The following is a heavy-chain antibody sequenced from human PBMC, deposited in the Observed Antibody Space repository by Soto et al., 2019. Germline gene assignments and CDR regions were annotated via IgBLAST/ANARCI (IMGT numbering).Heavy chain of an antibody. CDR3: AREKRGYSRSPTPYYYYYYMDV. J-gene: IGHJ6*03. CDR1: GYTFTSYA. Sequence: ASVKVSCKASGYTFTSYAMHWVRQAPGQRLEWMGWINAGNGNTKYSQKFQGRVTITRDTSASTAYMELSSLRSEDTAVYYCAREKRGYSRSPTPYYYYYYMDVWGKGTTVTVS. D-gene: IGHD6-6*01. V-gene: IGHV1-3*01. CDR2: INAGNGNT.